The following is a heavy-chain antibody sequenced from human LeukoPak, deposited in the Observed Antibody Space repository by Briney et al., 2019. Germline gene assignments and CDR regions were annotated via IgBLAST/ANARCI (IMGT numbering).Heavy chain of an antibody. CDR1: GGTFSSYT. J-gene: IGHJ5*02. CDR3: ARVGRGYSDRWWFDP. D-gene: IGHD5-18*01. Sequence: SVKVSCKASGGTFSSYTISWVRQAPGQGLEWMGRIIPILGIANYAQKFKGRVTITADKSTSTAYMELSSLRSEDTAVYYCARVGRGYSDRWWFDPWGQGTLVTVSS. V-gene: IGHV1-69*02. CDR2: IIPILGIA.